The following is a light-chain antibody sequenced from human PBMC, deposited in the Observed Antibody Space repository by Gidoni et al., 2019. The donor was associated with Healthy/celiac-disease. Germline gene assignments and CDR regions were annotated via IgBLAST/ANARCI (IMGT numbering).Light chain of an antibody. J-gene: IGKJ2*01. CDR2: LGS. V-gene: IGKV2-28*01. Sequence: DIVMTQSPLSLPVTPGEPASISCRSSQSLLHSNGYNYLDWYLQKPGQSPQLLIYLGSNRASGVPDRFSGSGSGTDFTLKISRVEAEDVGVYYCMQAPQTHGTFGQGTKLEIK. CDR3: MQAPQTHGT. CDR1: QSLLHSNGYNY.